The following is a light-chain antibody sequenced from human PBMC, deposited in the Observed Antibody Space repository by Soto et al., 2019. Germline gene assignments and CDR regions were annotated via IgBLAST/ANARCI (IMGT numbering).Light chain of an antibody. CDR2: DVS. CDR1: XXDVGGYNY. V-gene: IGLV2-11*01. J-gene: IGLJ2*01. Sequence: QSALTQPRSVSGSPGQSVTISCTGTXXDVGGYNYVSWYQQHPGKAPKLMIYDVSKRPSGVPDRFSGSKSGNTASLTISGLQAEDEADYYCCSYAGSYTPFGGGTKLTVL. CDR3: CSYAGSYTP.